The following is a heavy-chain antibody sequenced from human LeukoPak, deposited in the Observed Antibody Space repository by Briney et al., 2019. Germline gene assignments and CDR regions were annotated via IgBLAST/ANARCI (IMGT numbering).Heavy chain of an antibody. V-gene: IGHV4-61*01. J-gene: IGHJ6*03. D-gene: IGHD3-22*01. CDR2: IYYSGST. Sequence: SETLSLTCTVSGYSISSSYYWSWIRQPPGKGLEWIGYIYYSGSTYYNPSLRSRVTISVDTSKNQFSLKLSSVTAADTAVYYCARSSEGRYYYDSSGFSYYYYYMDVWGKGTTVTISS. CDR3: ARSSEGRYYYDSSGFSYYYYYMDV. CDR1: GYSISSSYY.